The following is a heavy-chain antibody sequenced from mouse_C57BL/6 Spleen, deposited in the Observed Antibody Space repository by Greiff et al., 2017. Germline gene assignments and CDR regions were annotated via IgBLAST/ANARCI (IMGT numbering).Heavy chain of an antibody. J-gene: IGHJ2*01. CDR3: ARTYYSNFYFDY. CDR2: ISSGSSTI. CDR1: GFTFSDYG. Sequence: EVKLMESGGGLVKPGGSLKLSCAASGFTFSDYGMHWVRQAPEKGLEWVAYISSGSSTIYYADTVKGRFTISRDNAKNTLFLQMTSLRSEDTAMYYCARTYYSNFYFDYWGQGTTLTFSS. D-gene: IGHD2-5*01. V-gene: IGHV5-17*01.